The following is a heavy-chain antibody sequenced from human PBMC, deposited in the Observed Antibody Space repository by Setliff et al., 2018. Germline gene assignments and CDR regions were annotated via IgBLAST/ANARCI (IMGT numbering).Heavy chain of an antibody. D-gene: IGHD3-22*01. CDR2: IRSKANNYAT. CDR1: GFTFSGSA. CDR3: TRQTSPHPDSSGYYYDLTFYYYMDV. J-gene: IGHJ6*03. V-gene: IGHV3-73*01. Sequence: RLSCAASGFTFSGSAMHWVRQASGKGLEWVGRIRSKANNYATAYAASLKGRFTISRDDSKNTAFLQMNSLKTEDTAVYYCTRQTSPHPDSSGYYYDLTFYYYMDVWGKGTTVTVSS.